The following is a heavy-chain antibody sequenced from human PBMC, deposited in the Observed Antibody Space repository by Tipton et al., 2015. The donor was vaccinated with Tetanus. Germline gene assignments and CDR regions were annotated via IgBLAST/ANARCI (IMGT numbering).Heavy chain of an antibody. J-gene: IGHJ4*02. V-gene: IGHV3-48*01. CDR3: ATQQWLVNY. D-gene: IGHD6-19*01. CDR1: GFTFSSYS. Sequence: SLRLSCAASGFTFSSYSMNWVRQAPGKGLEWVSYISSSSSTIYYADSVKGRFTISRDNAKNSLYLQMNSLRAEDTAVYYCATQQWLVNYWGQGTLVTVSS. CDR2: ISSSSSTI.